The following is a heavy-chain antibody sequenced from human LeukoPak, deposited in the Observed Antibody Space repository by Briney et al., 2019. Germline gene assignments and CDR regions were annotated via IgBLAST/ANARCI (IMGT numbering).Heavy chain of an antibody. Sequence: GGSLRLSCAASGFTFSSYSMNWVRQAPGKGLEWVSSISSSSYIYYADSVKGRFTISRDNAKNSLYLQMNSLRAEDTAVYYCARAVVTQPYYYYYGMDVWGQGTTVTVSS. V-gene: IGHV3-21*04. D-gene: IGHD4-23*01. J-gene: IGHJ6*02. CDR3: ARAVVTQPYYYYYGMDV. CDR2: ISSSSYI. CDR1: GFTFSSYS.